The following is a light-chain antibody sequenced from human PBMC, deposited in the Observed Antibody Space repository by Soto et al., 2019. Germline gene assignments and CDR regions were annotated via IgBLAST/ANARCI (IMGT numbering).Light chain of an antibody. CDR3: QQFYTTSYT. CDR2: WAS. V-gene: IGKV4-1*01. J-gene: IGKJ2*01. Sequence: DIVLTPSPDSLAVSLGERATINCKSSQIVLDRTSKEHAVAWYQHKPGRPPTLLISWASRRESGVPSRFRGSGSETDFRLAIDSVQTEDVAVFYCQQFYTTSYTFGQGTRVEIK. CDR1: QIVLDRTSKEHA.